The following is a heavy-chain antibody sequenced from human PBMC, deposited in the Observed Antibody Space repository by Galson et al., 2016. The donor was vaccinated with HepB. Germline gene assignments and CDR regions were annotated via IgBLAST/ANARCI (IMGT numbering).Heavy chain of an antibody. V-gene: IGHV5-51*01. J-gene: IGHJ4*02. CDR3: VTVPYSQGPFEF. Sequence: QSGAAVKKPGESLNISCQGSGYSLPYFWIGWVRQMPGKGLEWMDIVYPDDSDTRYSPSFQGQITISADKSISTAYLQRTSLKASDTAVYYCVTVPYSQGPFEFWGQGTQVTVSS. CDR1: GYSLPYFW. CDR2: VYPDDSDT. D-gene: IGHD4-11*01.